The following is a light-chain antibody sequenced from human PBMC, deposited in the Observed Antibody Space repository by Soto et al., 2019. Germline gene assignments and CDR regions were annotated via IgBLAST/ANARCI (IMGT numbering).Light chain of an antibody. CDR1: TGAVTSGNY. CDR3: LLYYGGAHLV. V-gene: IGLV7-43*01. CDR2: TTN. J-gene: IGLJ3*02. Sequence: QAVVTQEPSLTVSPGGTVTLTCASSTGAVTSGNYASWLQQYPGQPPRPLIYTTNNRPSWTTARFWGSLRGGSAALTLSGAQPEDEADYYCLLYYGGAHLVFGGGTKLTVL.